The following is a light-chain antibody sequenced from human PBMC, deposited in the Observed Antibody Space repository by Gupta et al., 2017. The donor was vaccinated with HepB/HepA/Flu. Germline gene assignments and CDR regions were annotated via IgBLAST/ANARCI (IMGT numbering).Light chain of an antibody. CDR2: SNN. Sequence: QSVLTQPPSASGTPGQRVTLSCSGSSSNIGSNTVNWYQQLPGTAPKLLIYSNNQRPSGVPDRFSGSKSGTSASLAISGLQSEDEADYYCAAWDDSLNRVFGGGTKLTVL. V-gene: IGLV1-44*01. CDR1: SSNIGSNT. CDR3: AAWDDSLNRV. J-gene: IGLJ3*02.